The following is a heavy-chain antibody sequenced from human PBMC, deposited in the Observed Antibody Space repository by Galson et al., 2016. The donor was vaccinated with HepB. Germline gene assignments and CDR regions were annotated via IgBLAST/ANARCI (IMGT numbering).Heavy chain of an antibody. CDR3: ARQRATVVTRDFDY. J-gene: IGHJ4*02. CDR2: IDPVDSHT. Sequence: QSGAEVKKPGESLRISCKGSGYSFTTYWISWVRQMPGKGLEWMGKIDPVDSHTNYSPSFQGHVTISADKSISTAYLQWSSLKASDTAMYYYARQRATVVTRDFDYWGQGTLVTVSS. CDR1: GYSFTTYW. D-gene: IGHD4-23*01. V-gene: IGHV5-10-1*01.